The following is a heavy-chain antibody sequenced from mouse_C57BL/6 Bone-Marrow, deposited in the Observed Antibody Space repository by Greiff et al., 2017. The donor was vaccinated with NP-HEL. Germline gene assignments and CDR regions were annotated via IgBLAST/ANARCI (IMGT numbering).Heavy chain of an antibody. CDR2: INPSSGYT. CDR1: GYTFTSYW. Sequence: QVQLQQPGAELAKPGASVKLSCKASGYTFTSYWMHWVKQRPGQGLEWIGYINPSSGYTKYNQKFKDKATLTADKSSSTAYMQLSSLTYEDSAVYYCARSRSFRIYYYGKGAMDYWGQGTSVTVSS. V-gene: IGHV1-7*01. D-gene: IGHD1-1*01. J-gene: IGHJ4*01. CDR3: ARSRSFRIYYYGKGAMDY.